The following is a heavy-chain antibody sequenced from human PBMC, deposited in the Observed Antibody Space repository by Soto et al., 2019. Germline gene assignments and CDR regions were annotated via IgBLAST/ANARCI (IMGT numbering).Heavy chain of an antibody. D-gene: IGHD3-3*01. Sequence: SETPSLACTVSGASISRGGYYWSWIRQHPGKGLEWIGYIYYSGSTYYNPSLKSRVTISVDTSKNQFSLKLSSVTAADTAVYYCARGAIFGVVTPFWFDPWGQGTLVTVSS. V-gene: IGHV4-31*03. CDR2: IYYSGST. J-gene: IGHJ5*02. CDR3: ARGAIFGVVTPFWFDP. CDR1: GASISRGGYY.